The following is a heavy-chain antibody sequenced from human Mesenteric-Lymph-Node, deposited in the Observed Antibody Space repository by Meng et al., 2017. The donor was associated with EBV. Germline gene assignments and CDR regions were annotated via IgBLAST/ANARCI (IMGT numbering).Heavy chain of an antibody. CDR1: SGSISSSSS. Sequence: QVQLRESGPGLVKPSGTLSLTCAVSSGSISSSSSWSWVRQPPGKGLEWIGNIHQSGSTNYNPSLKSRVTISVDKSKSQISLNLRSLTAADTAVYYCAGTHYGDYGPSYLDYWGQGTLVTVSS. CDR2: IHQSGST. J-gene: IGHJ4*02. V-gene: IGHV4-4*02. D-gene: IGHD4-17*01. CDR3: AGTHYGDYGPSYLDY.